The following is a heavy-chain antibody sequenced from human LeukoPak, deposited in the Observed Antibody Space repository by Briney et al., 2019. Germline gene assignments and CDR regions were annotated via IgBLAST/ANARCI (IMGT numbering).Heavy chain of an antibody. D-gene: IGHD3-9*01. CDR2: IYYSGST. Sequence: PSETLSLTCTVSGGSISSGDYYWSWIRQPPGKGLERIGYIYYSGSTYSNPSLKSRVSISVDTSKNQFSLKLDSVTAADTAVYYCARDKLKYYDTLTGYYTPYGMDVWGQGSTVTVSS. J-gene: IGHJ6*02. V-gene: IGHV4-30-4*01. CDR3: ARDKLKYYDTLTGYYTPYGMDV. CDR1: GGSISSGDYY.